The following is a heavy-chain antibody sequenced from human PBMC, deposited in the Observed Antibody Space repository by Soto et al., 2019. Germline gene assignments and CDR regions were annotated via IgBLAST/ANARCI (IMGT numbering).Heavy chain of an antibody. CDR3: ARKNYDFWSGYGPTYYYYYMDV. J-gene: IGHJ6*03. CDR2: MNPNSGNT. Sequence: ASVKVSCKASGYTFTSYDINWVRQATGQGLEWMGWMNPNSGNTGYAQKFQGRVTMTRNTSISTAYMELSSLRSEDTAVYYCARKNYDFWSGYGPTYYYYYMDVWGKGTTVTVSS. V-gene: IGHV1-8*01. CDR1: GYTFTSYD. D-gene: IGHD3-3*01.